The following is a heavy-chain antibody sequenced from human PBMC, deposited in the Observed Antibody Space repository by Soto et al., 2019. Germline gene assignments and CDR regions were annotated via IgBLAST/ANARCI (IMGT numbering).Heavy chain of an antibody. CDR2: ISGSGAST. V-gene: IGHV3-23*01. CDR1: GFTFGSYA. Sequence: GGSLRLSCAASGFTFGSYAMSWVRQAPGKGLEWVSAISGSGASTYYADSVKGRFTISRDNSKNTLYLQMNSLRAEDTAVYYCAHFDWFIDYWGQGTLVTVSS. J-gene: IGHJ4*02. D-gene: IGHD3-9*01. CDR3: AHFDWFIDY.